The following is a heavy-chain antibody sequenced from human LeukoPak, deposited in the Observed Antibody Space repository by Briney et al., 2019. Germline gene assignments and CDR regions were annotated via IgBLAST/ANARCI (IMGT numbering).Heavy chain of an antibody. CDR3: AKDMWRRTTVTTDFDY. CDR2: ISWNSGSI. V-gene: IGHV3-9*01. J-gene: IGHJ4*02. D-gene: IGHD4-17*01. CDR1: GFTFDDYA. Sequence: GGSLRLSCAASGFTFDDYAMHWVRQAPGKGLEWVSGISWNSGSIGYADSVKGRFTISRDNAKNSLYLQMNSLRAEDTALYYCAKDMWRRTTVTTDFDYWGQGTLVTVSS.